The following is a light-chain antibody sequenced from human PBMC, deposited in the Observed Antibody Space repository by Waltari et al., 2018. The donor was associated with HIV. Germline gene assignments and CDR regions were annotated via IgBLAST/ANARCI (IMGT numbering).Light chain of an antibody. J-gene: IGLJ3*02. CDR2: SSS. CDR3: QSYDRISWV. CDR1: SSNIGAGYD. Sequence: QSVLTQPPSVSGAPGQRVTISCTGSSSNIGAGYDVHWYQQLPGTAPKLLINSSSDRALGVPDRFSGSKSGTSASLVITGLQAEDEADYYCQSYDRISWVFGAGTKLTVL. V-gene: IGLV1-40*01.